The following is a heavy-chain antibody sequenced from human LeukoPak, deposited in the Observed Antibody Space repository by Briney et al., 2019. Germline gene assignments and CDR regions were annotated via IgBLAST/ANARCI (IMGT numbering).Heavy chain of an antibody. CDR2: IKQDGSEK. D-gene: IGHD3-16*01. Sequence: GGSLRLSCAASGFTFSSYWMSWVRQAPGKGLEWVANIKQDGSEKYYVDSVKGRFTISRDNAKNSLYLQMNSLRAEDTAVYYCAKDNQYRITFGGVMVYWGQGTLVTVSS. J-gene: IGHJ4*02. V-gene: IGHV3-7*01. CDR3: AKDNQYRITFGGVMVY. CDR1: GFTFSSYW.